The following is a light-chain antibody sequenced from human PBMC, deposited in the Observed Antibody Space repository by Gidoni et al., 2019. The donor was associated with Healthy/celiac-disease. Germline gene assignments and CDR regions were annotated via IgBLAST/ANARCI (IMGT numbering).Light chain of an antibody. CDR3: QQYYSTPQT. J-gene: IGKJ1*01. Sequence: DLVMTQSPDSLAVSLGERATINCKSSQSVLYSSNNKNDLAWYQQKPGQPPKLLIYWASTRESGVPDRFSGSGSGTDFTLTISSLQAEDAAVYYCQQYYSTPQTFGQGTKVEIK. CDR2: WAS. CDR1: QSVLYSSNNKND. V-gene: IGKV4-1*01.